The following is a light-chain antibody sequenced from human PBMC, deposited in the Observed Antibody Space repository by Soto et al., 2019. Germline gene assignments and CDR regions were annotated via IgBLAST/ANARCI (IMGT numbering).Light chain of an antibody. J-gene: IGLJ2*01. V-gene: IGLV2-14*03. CDR1: SSDIGAYNY. Sequence: QLVLTQPASVSGSPGQSITISCAGTSSDIGAYNYVSWYQQHPGKAPKLLIYDVTNRPSGVSDRFSGSKSGRTASLTISGLQADDEAEYYCSSYTASIAVVFGGGTKLTVL. CDR2: DVT. CDR3: SSYTASIAVV.